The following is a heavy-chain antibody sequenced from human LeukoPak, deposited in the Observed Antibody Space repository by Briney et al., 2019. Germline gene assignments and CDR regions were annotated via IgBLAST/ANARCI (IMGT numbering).Heavy chain of an antibody. J-gene: IGHJ3*02. V-gene: IGHV4-59*01. CDR3: AREENCGGDCYEAFDI. D-gene: IGHD2-21*02. Sequence: TSETLSLTCAVSGGSISSYYWSWIRQPPGKGLEWIGYTYYSGSANYSPSLKSRVTMSVDTSKNQFSLRLSSVTAADTAVYYCAREENCGGDCYEAFDIWGQGTMVTVSS. CDR1: GGSISSYY. CDR2: TYYSGSA.